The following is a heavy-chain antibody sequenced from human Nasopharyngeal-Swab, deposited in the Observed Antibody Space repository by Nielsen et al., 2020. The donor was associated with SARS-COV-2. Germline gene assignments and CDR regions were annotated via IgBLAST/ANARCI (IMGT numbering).Heavy chain of an antibody. V-gene: IGHV1-24*01. D-gene: IGHD2-2*01. CDR1: EYSITELS. J-gene: IGHJ6*02. Sequence: ASVKVCCKVSEYSITELSMHWVRQAPGKGLEWMGGFDPEDGETIYAQKFQGRVTMTEDTSTDTAYMELSSLRSEDTAVYYCATGFVVVPAANPYYYYYGMDVWGQGTTVTVSS. CDR3: ATGFVVVPAANPYYYYYGMDV. CDR2: FDPEDGET.